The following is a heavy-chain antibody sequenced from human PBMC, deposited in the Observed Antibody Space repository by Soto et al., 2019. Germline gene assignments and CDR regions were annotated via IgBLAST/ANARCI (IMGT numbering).Heavy chain of an antibody. CDR1: GFTFSSYG. J-gene: IGHJ4*02. CDR3: AKALGELSPESYDY. Sequence: GGSLRLSCAASGFTFSSYGMHWVRQAPGKGLEWVAVISYDGSNKYYADSVKGRFTISRDNSKNTLYLQMNSLRAEDTAVYYCAKALGELSPESYDYWGQGTLVTVSS. V-gene: IGHV3-30*18. D-gene: IGHD3-16*02. CDR2: ISYDGSNK.